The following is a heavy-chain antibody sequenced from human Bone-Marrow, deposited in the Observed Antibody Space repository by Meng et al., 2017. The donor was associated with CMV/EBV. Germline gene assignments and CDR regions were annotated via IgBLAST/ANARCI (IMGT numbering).Heavy chain of an antibody. J-gene: IGHJ4*02. Sequence: ASVKVSCKASQSTFIDHHMHWVRQAPGQGLEWMGWMNPNSGNTGYAQKFQGRVTMTRNTSISTAYMELSSLRSEDTAVYYCARGRGVGLEPRENDYWGQGTLVTVSS. V-gene: IGHV1-8*02. CDR2: MNPNSGNT. CDR3: ARGRGVGLEPRENDY. CDR1: QSTFIDHH. D-gene: IGHD1-1*01.